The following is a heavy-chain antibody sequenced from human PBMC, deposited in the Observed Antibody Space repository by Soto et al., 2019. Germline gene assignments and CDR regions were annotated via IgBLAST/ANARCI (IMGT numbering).Heavy chain of an antibody. Sequence: ETLSLTCTVSGGSISSYYWSWIRQPPGKGLEWIGYIYYSGSTNYNPSLKSRVTISVDTSKNQFSLKLSSVTAADTAVYYCASSDVPDSSGSFDYWGQGTLVTVSS. CDR3: ASSDVPDSSGSFDY. CDR1: GGSISSYY. CDR2: IYYSGST. J-gene: IGHJ4*02. V-gene: IGHV4-59*01. D-gene: IGHD3-22*01.